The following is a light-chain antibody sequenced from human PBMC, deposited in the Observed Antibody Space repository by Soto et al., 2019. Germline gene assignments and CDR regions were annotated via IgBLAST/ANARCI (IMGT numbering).Light chain of an antibody. V-gene: IGLV2-23*02. CDR1: SRDVGSYNL. Sequence: PTQAAAGSWGPGPSFPSSCPRKSRDVGSYNLVSWYQQHPGKAPKLMIYEVSKRPSGVSNRFSGSKSGNTASLTISGLQAEDEADYYCCSYAGSSLNYVFGTGTKVTV. J-gene: IGLJ1*01. CDR3: CSYAGSSLNYV. CDR2: EVS.